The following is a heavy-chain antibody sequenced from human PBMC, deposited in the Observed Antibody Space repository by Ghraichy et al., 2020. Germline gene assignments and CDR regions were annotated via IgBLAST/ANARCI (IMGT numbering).Heavy chain of an antibody. CDR3: ARGGGYYGSGSYFDY. V-gene: IGHV3-53*01. D-gene: IGHD3-10*01. CDR1: GFTVSSNY. Sequence: GGSLRLSCAASGFTVSSNYMSWVRQAPGKGLEWVSVIYSGGSTYYADSVKGRFTISRDNSKNTLYLQMNSLRAEDTAVYYCARGGGYYGSGSYFDYWGQGTLVTVSS. J-gene: IGHJ4*02. CDR2: IYSGGST.